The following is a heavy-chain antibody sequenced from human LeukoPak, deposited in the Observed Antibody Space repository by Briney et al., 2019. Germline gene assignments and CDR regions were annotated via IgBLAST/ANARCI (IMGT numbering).Heavy chain of an antibody. CDR1: GGSISSSSYY. CDR3: ARHPSVSGLRYFDWLSTYYFDY. CDR2: IYYSGST. D-gene: IGHD3-9*01. Sequence: SETLSLTCTVSGGSISSSSYYWGWLRQPPGKGLEWIGSIYYSGSTYYNPSLKSRVTISVDTSKNQFSLKLSSVTAADTAVYYCARHPSVSGLRYFDWLSTYYFDYWGEGTLVTVSS. V-gene: IGHV4-39*01. J-gene: IGHJ4*02.